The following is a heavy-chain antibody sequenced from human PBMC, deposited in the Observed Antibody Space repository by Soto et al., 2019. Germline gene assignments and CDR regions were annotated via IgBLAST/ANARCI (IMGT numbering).Heavy chain of an antibody. D-gene: IGHD3-22*01. Sequence: GGSLRLSCAASGFTFSSYSMNWVRQAPGKGLEWVSSISRSSYYIYYASSVKGRFIISRDNAQDSLYLHMSSLRADDTAVYYCARDLSGYYDFDSRGQGTLVTVSS. CDR1: GFTFSSYS. CDR2: ISRSSYYI. V-gene: IGHV3-21*01. CDR3: ARDLSGYYDFDS. J-gene: IGHJ4*02.